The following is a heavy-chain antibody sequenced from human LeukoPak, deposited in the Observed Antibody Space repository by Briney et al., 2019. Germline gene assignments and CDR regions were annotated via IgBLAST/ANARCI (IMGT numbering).Heavy chain of an antibody. Sequence: PSETLSLTCTVSGGSVSSSSPYWAWIRQPPGKGLEWIGSINYSGSTNYNPSLKSRVTISVDTSKNQFSLKLSSVTAADTAVYYCARRSYYYDSSGYSGAYYFDYWGQGTLVTVSS. V-gene: IGHV4-39*07. CDR1: GGSVSSSSPY. D-gene: IGHD3-22*01. CDR3: ARRSYYYDSSGYSGAYYFDY. CDR2: INYSGST. J-gene: IGHJ4*02.